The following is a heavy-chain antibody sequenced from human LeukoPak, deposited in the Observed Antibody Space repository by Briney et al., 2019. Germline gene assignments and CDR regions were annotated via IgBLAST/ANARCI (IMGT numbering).Heavy chain of an antibody. CDR1: GFTFSSYG. J-gene: IGHJ4*02. D-gene: IGHD6-13*01. CDR2: ISSSSSYI. Sequence: PGGSLGLSCAASGFTFSSYGMNWVRQAPGKGLEWVSSISSSSSYIYYADSVKGRFTISRDNAKNSLYLQMNSLRAEDTAVYYCARDQSSSWYNFDYWGQGTLVTVSS. V-gene: IGHV3-21*01. CDR3: ARDQSSSWYNFDY.